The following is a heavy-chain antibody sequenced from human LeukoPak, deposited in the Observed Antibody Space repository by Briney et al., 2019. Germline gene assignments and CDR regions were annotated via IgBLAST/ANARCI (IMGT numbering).Heavy chain of an antibody. Sequence: GGSLRLSCAASGFTFSSYAMHWVRQAPGKGLEWVAVISYDGSNKYYADSVKGRFAISRDNSKNTLYLQMNSLRAEDTAVYYCARDTPSLGDYVWGSYRSPDYWGQGTLVTVSS. CDR2: ISYDGSNK. CDR1: GFTFSSYA. V-gene: IGHV3-30*09. D-gene: IGHD3-16*02. CDR3: ARDTPSLGDYVWGSYRSPDY. J-gene: IGHJ4*02.